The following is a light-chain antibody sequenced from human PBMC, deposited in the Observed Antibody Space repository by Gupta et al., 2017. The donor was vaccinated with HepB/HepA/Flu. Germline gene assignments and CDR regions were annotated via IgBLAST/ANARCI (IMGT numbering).Light chain of an antibody. CDR3: RQRYGTLNT. CDR1: QSISSY. J-gene: IGKJ4*01. Sequence: DIQMTQSPSSLSASVGDRVTITCRASQSISSYLNWYQQKPGKAPKLLIYDASSLQSGVPSRFSGSGSATAFTLTIIKLQPQDFATYYCRQRYGTLNTFGRGTKLEIK. CDR2: DAS. V-gene: IGKV1-39*01.